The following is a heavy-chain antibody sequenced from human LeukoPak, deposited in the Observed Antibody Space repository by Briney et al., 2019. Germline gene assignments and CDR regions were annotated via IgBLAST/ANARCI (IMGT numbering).Heavy chain of an antibody. CDR1: GFTFSDYA. CDR2: ISKDGSDK. J-gene: IGHJ4*02. CDR3: ARDYWWNYDY. D-gene: IGHD1-7*01. V-gene: IGHV3-30-3*01. Sequence: GGSLRLSCAASGFTFSDYAMHWVRQAPGKGLEWVAVISKDGSDKYYPGSVRGRFTISRDNSKNTIYLQMDSLRAEDTAIYYCARDYWWNYDYWGQETLVTVSS.